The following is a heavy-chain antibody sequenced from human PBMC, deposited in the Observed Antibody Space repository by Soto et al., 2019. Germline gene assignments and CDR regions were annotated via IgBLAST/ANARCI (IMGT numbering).Heavy chain of an antibody. V-gene: IGHV1-18*01. D-gene: IGHD2-15*01. J-gene: IGHJ3*01. Sequence: QVQLVQSGAVVKKPGASVKVSCKASGYTFTSYGIGWVRQAPGQGLEWKGWINTNNGNTNSAQRLQGRVTMSAATSTRTGYMELRSLRSDDTAIYYCARDLLGSFDVWGQGTMVTISS. CDR1: GYTFTSYG. CDR2: INTNNGNT. CDR3: ARDLLGSFDV.